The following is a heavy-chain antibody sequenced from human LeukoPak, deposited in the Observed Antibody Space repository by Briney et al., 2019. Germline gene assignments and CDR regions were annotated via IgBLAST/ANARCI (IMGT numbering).Heavy chain of an antibody. CDR2: INTNTGNP. Sequence: GASVKVSCKASGYTFTSYAMNWVRQAPGQGLEWMGWINTNTGNPTYAQGFTGRFVFSLDTSVSTAYLQISSLKAEDTAVYYCARSDVDIVATISDYWGQGTLVTVSS. V-gene: IGHV7-4-1*02. CDR3: ARSDVDIVATISDY. CDR1: GYTFTSYA. J-gene: IGHJ4*02. D-gene: IGHD5-12*01.